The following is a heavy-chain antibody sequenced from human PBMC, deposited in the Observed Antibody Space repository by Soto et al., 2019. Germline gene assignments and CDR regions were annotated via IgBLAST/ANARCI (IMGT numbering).Heavy chain of an antibody. V-gene: IGHV4-59*01. CDR2: IYYSGST. CDR3: ARAPQQWLVHFDY. Sequence: SETLSLTCTVSGGSLSFYYWSWIRQPPGKGLEWIGYIYYSGSTNYNPSLKSRVTISVDTSKNQFSLKLSSVTAADTAVYYCARAPQQWLVHFDYWGQGTLVNVSS. CDR1: GGSLSFYY. D-gene: IGHD6-19*01. J-gene: IGHJ4*02.